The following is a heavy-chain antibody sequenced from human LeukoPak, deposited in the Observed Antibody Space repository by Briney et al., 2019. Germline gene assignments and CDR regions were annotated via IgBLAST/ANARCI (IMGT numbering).Heavy chain of an antibody. CDR1: GGSFGNYY. Sequence: PSETLSLTCTVSGGSFGNYYWSWIRQPAGKGLEWIGSIYHSGSTYYNPSLKSRVTISVDTSKNQFSLKLSSVTAADTAVYYCARDGGVGATTFDYWGQGTLVTVSS. CDR3: ARDGGVGATTFDY. CDR2: IYHSGST. D-gene: IGHD1-26*01. J-gene: IGHJ4*02. V-gene: IGHV4-4*07.